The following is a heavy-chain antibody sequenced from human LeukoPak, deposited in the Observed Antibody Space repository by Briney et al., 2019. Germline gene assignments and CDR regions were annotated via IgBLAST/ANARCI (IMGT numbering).Heavy chain of an antibody. CDR3: AKDRGVVAGPGLYYGMDV. D-gene: IGHD6-19*01. CDR2: ISYDGSNK. J-gene: IGHJ6*02. V-gene: IGHV3-30*18. CDR1: GFTFSSYG. Sequence: GGSLRLSCAASGFTFSSYGMHWVRQAPGKGLEWVAVISYDGSNKYYADSVKGRFTISRDNSKNTLYLQMNSLRAEDTAVYYCAKDRGVVAGPGLYYGMDVWGQGTTVTVS.